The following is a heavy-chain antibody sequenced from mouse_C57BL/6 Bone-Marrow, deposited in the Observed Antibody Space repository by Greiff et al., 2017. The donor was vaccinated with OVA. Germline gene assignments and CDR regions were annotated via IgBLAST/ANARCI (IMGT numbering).Heavy chain of an antibody. D-gene: IGHD2-14*01. CDR1: GYTFTSYW. Sequence: QVQLQQSGAELAKPGASVKLSCKASGYTFTSYWMHWVKQRPGQGLEWIGYINPSSGYTKYNQKFKDKATLTADKSSSTAYLQLSSLTYEDSAVYDCARVGYQYYYAMDDWGQGTSVTVSS. V-gene: IGHV1-7*01. J-gene: IGHJ4*01. CDR3: ARVGYQYYYAMDD. CDR2: INPSSGYT.